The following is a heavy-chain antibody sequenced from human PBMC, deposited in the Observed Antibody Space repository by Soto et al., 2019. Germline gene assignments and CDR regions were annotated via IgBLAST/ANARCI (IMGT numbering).Heavy chain of an antibody. CDR1: GFTFDDYG. Sequence: PGGSLRLSCAASGFTFDDYGMSWVRQAPGKGLEWVSGINWNGGSTGYADSVKGRFTISRDNAKNSLYLQMNSLGAEDTALYYCARDLTGSGWYSWIFGYWGQGTLVTVSS. D-gene: IGHD6-19*01. CDR2: INWNGGST. CDR3: ARDLTGSGWYSWIFGY. J-gene: IGHJ4*02. V-gene: IGHV3-20*04.